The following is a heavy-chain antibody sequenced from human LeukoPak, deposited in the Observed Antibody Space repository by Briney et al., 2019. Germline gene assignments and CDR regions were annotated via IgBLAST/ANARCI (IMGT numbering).Heavy chain of an antibody. CDR2: IRSKANSYAT. J-gene: IGHJ4*02. CDR3: TRHASTAMGSDY. CDR1: GFTFSGSA. V-gene: IGHV3-73*01. Sequence: GGSLRLSCAASGFTFSGSAMHWVRQASGKGLEWVGRIRSKANSYATAYAASVKGRFTISRDDSKNTAYLQMNSLKTEDTAVYYCTRHASTAMGSDYWGQGTLVTVSS. D-gene: IGHD5-18*01.